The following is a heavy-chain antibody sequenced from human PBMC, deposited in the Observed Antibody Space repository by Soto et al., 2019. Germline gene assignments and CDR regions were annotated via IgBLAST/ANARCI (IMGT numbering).Heavy chain of an antibody. CDR1: GFRFSDYG. V-gene: IGHV3-30*18. D-gene: IGHD4-17*01. J-gene: IGHJ4*02. CDR2: MSFDGTYK. CDR3: AKDRRDGEYNSVYDF. Sequence: QVQLAESGGGVVQPGRSLRLSCIGSGFRFSDYGMHWVRQAPGKGLEWVAMMSFDGTYKYSADSVKGRFIISRDNSKNTLFLQMNSLRAWDTAVYYCAKDRRDGEYNSVYDFWGQGTLVTVSS.